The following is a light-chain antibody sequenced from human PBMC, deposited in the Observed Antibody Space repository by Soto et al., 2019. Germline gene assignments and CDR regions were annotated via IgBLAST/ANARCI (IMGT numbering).Light chain of an antibody. Sequence: EIVLTQSPGTLSLSLGERATLSCRASQSVSSNYLAWYQQKPGQAPRLLIYRVSSRATGVPDRFSGSGSGTDYTLTISRLEPEDFAVYYCQQYGSSGTFGQGTKVDIK. J-gene: IGKJ1*01. V-gene: IGKV3-20*01. CDR2: RVS. CDR3: QQYGSSGT. CDR1: QSVSSNY.